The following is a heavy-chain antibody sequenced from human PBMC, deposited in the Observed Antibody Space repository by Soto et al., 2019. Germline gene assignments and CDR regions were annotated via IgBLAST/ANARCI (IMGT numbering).Heavy chain of an antibody. CDR3: ARALIVVVPAAKAAGAFDI. J-gene: IGHJ3*02. CDR2: INPSGGST. V-gene: IGHV1-46*01. Sequence: QVQLVQSGAEVKKPGASVKVSCKASGYTFTSYAMHWVRQAPGQRLEWMGIINPSGGSTSYAQKFQGRVTMTRDTSTSTVYMELSSLRSEDTAVYYCARALIVVVPAAKAAGAFDIWGQGTMVTVSS. CDR1: GYTFTSYA. D-gene: IGHD2-2*01.